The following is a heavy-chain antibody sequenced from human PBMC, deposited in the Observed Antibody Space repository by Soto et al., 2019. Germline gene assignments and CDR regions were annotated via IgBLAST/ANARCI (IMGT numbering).Heavy chain of an antibody. V-gene: IGHV1-58*01. CDR2: IVVGSGNT. CDR3: AAFGSPAAGTFDY. Sequence: SVKVSCKASGFTFTSSAVQWVRLARGQRLEWIGWIVVGSGNTNYAQKFQERVTITRDMSTSTAYMELSSLRSEDTAVYYCAAFGSPAAGTFDYWGQGTLVTVSS. D-gene: IGHD6-13*01. CDR1: GFTFTSSA. J-gene: IGHJ4*02.